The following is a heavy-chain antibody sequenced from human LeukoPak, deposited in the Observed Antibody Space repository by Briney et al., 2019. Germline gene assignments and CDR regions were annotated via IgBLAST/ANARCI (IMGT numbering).Heavy chain of an antibody. V-gene: IGHV1-69*06. Sequence: SVKVSCKASGGTFSSYAISWVRQAPGQGLGWMGRIIPIFGTANYAQKFQGRVTITADKSTSTAYMELSSLRSEDTAVYYCARDLETQGDYWGQGTLVTVSS. CDR1: GGTFSSYA. CDR3: ARDLETQGDY. CDR2: IIPIFGTA. J-gene: IGHJ4*02. D-gene: IGHD1-1*01.